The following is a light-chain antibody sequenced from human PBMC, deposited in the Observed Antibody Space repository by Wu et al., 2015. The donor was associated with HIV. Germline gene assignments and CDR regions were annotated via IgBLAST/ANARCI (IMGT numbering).Light chain of an antibody. Sequence: EIVMTQSPATLSVSPGERATLSCRASQSVSSNLAWYQQKPGQAPRLLIFGASIRATGIPARFSGSGSGTDFTLTFSSMQSEDFAVYYCQQRSNWPWTFGQGTKVEIK. J-gene: IGKJ1*01. V-gene: IGKV3-15*01. CDR2: GAS. CDR1: QSVSSN. CDR3: QQRSNWPWT.